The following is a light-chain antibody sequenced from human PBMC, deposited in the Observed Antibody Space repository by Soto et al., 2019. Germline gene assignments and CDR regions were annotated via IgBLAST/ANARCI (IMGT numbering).Light chain of an antibody. J-gene: IGKJ5*01. CDR2: DAS. CDR1: QDVLSNF. V-gene: IGKV3-20*01. CDR3: QVYGNSPIT. Sequence: EVVLTQSPGTLSLSPGERGTLSCRADQDVLSNFLAWYQQRPGQSPRLLIYDASTRASGVPDRFSGSGSGTDFTLTISRVEPEDFAVYYCQVYGNSPITFGQGTRLEIK.